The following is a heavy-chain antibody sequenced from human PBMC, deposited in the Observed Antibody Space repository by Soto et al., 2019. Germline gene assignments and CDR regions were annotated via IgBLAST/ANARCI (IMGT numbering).Heavy chain of an antibody. Sequence: QVQLVGSGGGVVQPGRSLRLSCAASGFTFSSYGMHWVRQAPGKGLEWVAVIWYDGSNKYYADSVKGRFTISRDNSKNTLYLQMNSLRAEDTAVYYCARDYGSGSYSSDYWGQGTLVTVSS. CDR1: GFTFSSYG. CDR2: IWYDGSNK. D-gene: IGHD3-10*01. CDR3: ARDYGSGSYSSDY. J-gene: IGHJ4*02. V-gene: IGHV3-33*01.